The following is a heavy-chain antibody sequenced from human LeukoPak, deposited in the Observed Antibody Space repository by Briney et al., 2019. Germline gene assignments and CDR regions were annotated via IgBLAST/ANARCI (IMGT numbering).Heavy chain of an antibody. CDR1: GGSISSSSYY. CDR3: ARDHFRSSDYGDYEVYFDY. V-gene: IGHV4-39*07. Sequence: SETLSLTCTVSGGSISSSSYYWGWIRQPPGKGLEWIGSIYYSGSTYYNPSLKGRVTISVDTSKNQFSLKLSSVTAADTAVYYCARDHFRSSDYGDYEVYFDYWGQGTLVTVSS. J-gene: IGHJ4*02. CDR2: IYYSGST. D-gene: IGHD4-17*01.